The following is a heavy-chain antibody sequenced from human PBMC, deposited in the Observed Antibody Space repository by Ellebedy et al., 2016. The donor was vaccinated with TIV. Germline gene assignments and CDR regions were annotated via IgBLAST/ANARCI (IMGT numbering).Heavy chain of an antibody. CDR3: ATLGYCIESDCYSVY. Sequence: MPSETLSLTCSVSGGAMNSRNWWSWIRQFPGKGLEWIGEIYHTGTSNYNPSLKSRVTISLDKSKNQFSLKLNSVSAADTAVYYCATLGYCIESDCYSVYWGRGSLVTVSS. V-gene: IGHV4-4*02. D-gene: IGHD2-21*02. J-gene: IGHJ4*02. CDR1: GGAMNSRNW. CDR2: IYHTGTS.